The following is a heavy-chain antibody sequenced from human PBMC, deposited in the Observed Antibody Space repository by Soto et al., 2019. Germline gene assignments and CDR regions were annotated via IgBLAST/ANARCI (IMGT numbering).Heavy chain of an antibody. CDR1: GDTFSSYA. J-gene: IGHJ6*02. CDR2: VIPIFGTA. Sequence: QVQLVQSGAEVKKPGSSVKVSCKASGDTFSSYAISWVRQSPGQGLEWMGGVIPIFGTANYEQKFQARVTITEHESTSTAYMELSSLRTEDTAVYYCARDGSGYRSRASPMDVWGQGTTVTVSS. V-gene: IGHV1-69*01. D-gene: IGHD3-22*01. CDR3: ARDGSGYRSRASPMDV.